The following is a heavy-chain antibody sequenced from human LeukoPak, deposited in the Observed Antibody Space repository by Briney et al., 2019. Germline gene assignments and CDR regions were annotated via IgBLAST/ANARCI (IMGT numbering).Heavy chain of an antibody. Sequence: GGSLRLSCAASGFTFDDYAMHWVRQAPGKGLEWVSGISWNSGSIGYADSVEGRFTISRDNSKNTLYLQMNSLRAEDTAVYYCAKAQGLELPSYWGQGTLVTVSS. D-gene: IGHD1-7*01. V-gene: IGHV3-9*01. CDR1: GFTFDDYA. CDR2: ISWNSGSI. J-gene: IGHJ4*02. CDR3: AKAQGLELPSY.